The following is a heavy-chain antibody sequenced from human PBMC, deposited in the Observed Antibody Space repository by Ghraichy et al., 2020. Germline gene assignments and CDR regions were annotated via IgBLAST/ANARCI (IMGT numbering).Heavy chain of an antibody. CDR2: ISSSSSYT. J-gene: IGHJ4*02. CDR1: GFTFSDYY. Sequence: GESLNISCAASGFTFSDYYMSWIRQAPGKGLEWVSYISSSSSYTNYADSVKGRFTISRDNAKNSLYLQMNSLRAEDTAVYYCARFSYGSGSYYFDYWGQGTLVTVSS. V-gene: IGHV3-11*03. CDR3: ARFSYGSGSYYFDY. D-gene: IGHD3-10*01.